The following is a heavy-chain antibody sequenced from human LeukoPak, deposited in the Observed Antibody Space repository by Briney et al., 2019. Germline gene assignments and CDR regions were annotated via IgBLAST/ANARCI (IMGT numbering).Heavy chain of an antibody. CDR3: AKDAGSYYYGSGSHAGY. CDR1: GFIVSSNY. CDR2: MYSGGTT. V-gene: IGHV3-53*01. Sequence: GSLRLSCAASGFIVSSNYMSWVRQAPGKGLEWVSVMYSGGTTYYADSVKSRFTMSRDTSKNMMFLQMNSLRAEDTAVYYCAKDAGSYYYGSGSHAGYWGQGTLVTVSS. D-gene: IGHD3-10*01. J-gene: IGHJ4*02.